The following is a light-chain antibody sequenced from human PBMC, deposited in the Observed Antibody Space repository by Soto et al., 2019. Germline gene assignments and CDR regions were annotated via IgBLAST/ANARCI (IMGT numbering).Light chain of an antibody. CDR1: SSNIGTNT. V-gene: IGLV1-44*01. Sequence: QSVLTQPPSTSGTPGQRVTISCSGSSSNIGTNTVNWYQQLPGTAPKVLIYNNHERPSWVPDRFSGSKSGTSASLAISGLQSEYEADYYCAAWDDSVWVFGGGTKLTVL. CDR3: AAWDDSVWV. CDR2: NNH. J-gene: IGLJ3*02.